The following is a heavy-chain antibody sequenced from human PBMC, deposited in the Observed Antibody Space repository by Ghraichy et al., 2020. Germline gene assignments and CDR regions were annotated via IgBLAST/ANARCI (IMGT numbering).Heavy chain of an antibody. CDR2: FDPEDGET. Sequence: ASVKVSCKVSGYTLTELSMHWVRQAPGKGLEWMVGFDPEDGETIYAQKFQGRVTMTEDTSTDTAYMELSSLRSEDTAVYYCATAQAYCSGGICYYFDYWGQGTLVTVSS. CDR3: ATAQAYCSGGICYYFDY. D-gene: IGHD2-15*01. V-gene: IGHV1-24*01. J-gene: IGHJ4*02. CDR1: GYTLTELS.